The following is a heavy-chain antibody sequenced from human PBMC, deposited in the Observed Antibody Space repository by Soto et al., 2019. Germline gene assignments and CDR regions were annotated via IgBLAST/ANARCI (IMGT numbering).Heavy chain of an antibody. CDR1: GFTLSSYA. Sequence: QVQLVESGGGVVQPGRSLRLSCAASGFTLSSYAMHWVRQAPGKGLEWVAVISYDGSNKYYADSVKGRFTISRDNSKNTLYLQMNSLRAEDTAVYYCARDESRWDYYYGMDVWGQGTTVTVSS. D-gene: IGHD6-19*01. CDR3: ARDESRWDYYYGMDV. V-gene: IGHV3-30-3*01. CDR2: ISYDGSNK. J-gene: IGHJ6*02.